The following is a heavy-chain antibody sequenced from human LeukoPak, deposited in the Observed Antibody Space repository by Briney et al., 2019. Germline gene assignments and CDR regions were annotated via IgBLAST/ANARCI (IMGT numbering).Heavy chain of an antibody. D-gene: IGHD3-3*01. CDR1: GFTFSSYG. CDR3: ARGRRATIFGVVSSAFDI. V-gene: IGHV3-48*04. CDR2: ISSSGSTI. J-gene: IGHJ3*02. Sequence: QPGRSLRLSCAASGFTFSSYGMHWVRQAPGKGLEWFSYISSSGSTIYYADSVKGRFTISRDNAKNSLYPQMNSLIAEDTAVYYCARGRRATIFGVVSSAFDIWGQGTMVTVSS.